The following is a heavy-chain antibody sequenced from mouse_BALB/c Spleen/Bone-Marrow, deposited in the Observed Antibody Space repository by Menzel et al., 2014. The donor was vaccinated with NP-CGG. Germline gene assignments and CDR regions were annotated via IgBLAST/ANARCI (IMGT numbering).Heavy chain of an antibody. Sequence: EVQLQESGTVLARPGASVKMSCKASGYTFTSYWIHWVKQRPGQGLEWIGAIYPGNSDTSYNQKFKGKAKLTAVTSTSTAYMELSSLTNEDSAVYYCTGYVRRYYYAMDYWGQGTSVTVSS. V-gene: IGHV1-5*01. CDR1: GYTFTSYW. CDR3: TGYVRRYYYAMDY. J-gene: IGHJ4*01. CDR2: IYPGNSDT. D-gene: IGHD2-14*01.